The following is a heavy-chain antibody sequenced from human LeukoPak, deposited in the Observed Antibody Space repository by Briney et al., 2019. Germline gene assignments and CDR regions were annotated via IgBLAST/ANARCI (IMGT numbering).Heavy chain of an antibody. CDR3: ASVPSRYYDSSGLYYFDY. Sequence: GGSLRLSCAASGFTFSDYYMSWIRQAPGKGLEWVSYISSSGSTIYYADSVKGRFTISRDNAKNSLYLQMNSLRAEDTAVYYCASVPSRYYDSSGLYYFDYWGQGTLVTVSS. CDR2: ISSSGSTI. CDR1: GFTFSDYY. V-gene: IGHV3-11*04. J-gene: IGHJ4*02. D-gene: IGHD3-22*01.